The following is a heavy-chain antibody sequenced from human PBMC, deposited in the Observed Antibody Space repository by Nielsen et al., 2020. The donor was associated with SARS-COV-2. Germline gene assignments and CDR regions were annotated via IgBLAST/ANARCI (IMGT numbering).Heavy chain of an antibody. CDR2: INPSGGST. CDR3: ARDLQPGGWPLDY. J-gene: IGHJ4*02. Sequence: ASVKVSCKASGYTFTSYGISWVRQAPGQGLEWMGIINPSGGSTSYAQKFQGRVTMTRDTSTSTVYMELSSLRSEDTAVYYCARDLQPGGWPLDYWGQGTLVTVSS. V-gene: IGHV1-46*01. D-gene: IGHD6-19*01. CDR1: GYTFTSYG.